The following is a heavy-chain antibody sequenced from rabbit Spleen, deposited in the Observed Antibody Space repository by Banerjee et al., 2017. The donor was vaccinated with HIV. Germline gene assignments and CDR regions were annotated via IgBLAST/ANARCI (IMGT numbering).Heavy chain of an antibody. D-gene: IGHD1-1*01. V-gene: IGHV1S45*01. J-gene: IGHJ4*01. Sequence: QEQLVESGGGLVQPGGSLKLSCTGSGFSFSNKAVMCWVRQAPGKGLEWIACINAITGKAVYASWAKGRFTFSKTSSTTVTLQMTSLTAADTATYFCARDLTSIIGWNFNLWGQGTLVTVS. CDR2: INAITGKA. CDR3: ARDLTSIIGWNFNL. CDR1: GFSFSNKAV.